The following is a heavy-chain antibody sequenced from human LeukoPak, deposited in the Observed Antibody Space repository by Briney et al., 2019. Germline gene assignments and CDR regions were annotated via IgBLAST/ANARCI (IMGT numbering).Heavy chain of an antibody. D-gene: IGHD3-3*01. CDR3: ARGAYCDFWSGSWFDP. CDR2: IYYSGST. J-gene: IGHJ5*02. CDR1: GGSISSSSYY. Sequence: SETLSLTCTVSGGSISSSSYYWGWIRQPPGKGLEWIGSIYYSGSTYYNPSLKSRVTISVDTSKNQFSLKLSSVTAADTAVYYCARGAYCDFWSGSWFDPWGQGTLVTVSS. V-gene: IGHV4-39*01.